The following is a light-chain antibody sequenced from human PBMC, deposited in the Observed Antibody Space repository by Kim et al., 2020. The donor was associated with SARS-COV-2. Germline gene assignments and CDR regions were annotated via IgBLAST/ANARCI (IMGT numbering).Light chain of an antibody. V-gene: IGKV2-30*01. J-gene: IGKJ1*01. CDR2: KVS. Sequence: PASISCRSSQILVYTDGNTFLTWFHQRPGQSPRRLVYKVSSRDSGVPDRFSGSGSGTDFTLNISRVEAEDVGIYYCMQGTHWPPTFGQGTKVDIK. CDR1: QILVYTDGNTF. CDR3: MQGTHWPPT.